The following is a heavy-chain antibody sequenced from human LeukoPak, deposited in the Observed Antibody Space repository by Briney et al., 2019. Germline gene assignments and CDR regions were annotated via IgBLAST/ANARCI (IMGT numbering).Heavy chain of an antibody. J-gene: IGHJ6*03. CDR3: ARGGRLHYYYYYMDV. Sequence: ASVKVSCKASGYTFTSYGISWVRQAPGQGLEWMGWISAYNGNTNYAQKLQGRVTMTTDTSTSTAYMELRSLRSEDTAVYYCARGGRLHYYYYYMDVWGKGTTVTISS. D-gene: IGHD5-12*01. V-gene: IGHV1-18*01. CDR2: ISAYNGNT. CDR1: GYTFTSYG.